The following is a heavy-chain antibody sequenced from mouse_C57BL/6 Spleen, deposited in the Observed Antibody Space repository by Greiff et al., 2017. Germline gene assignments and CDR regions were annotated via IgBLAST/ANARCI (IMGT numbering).Heavy chain of an antibody. CDR1: GYTFTDYN. CDR3: VCGNFYYYAMDY. V-gene: IGHV1-22*01. Sequence: VQLKQSGPELVKPGASVKMSCKASGYTFTDYNMHWVKQSHGKSLEWIGYINPNNGGTSYNQKFKGKATLTVNKSSSTAYMELRSLTSEDSAVYYCVCGNFYYYAMDYWGQGTSVTVSS. CDR2: INPNNGGT. D-gene: IGHD2-1*01. J-gene: IGHJ4*01.